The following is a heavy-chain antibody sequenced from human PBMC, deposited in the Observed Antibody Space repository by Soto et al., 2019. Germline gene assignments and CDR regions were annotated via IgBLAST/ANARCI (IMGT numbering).Heavy chain of an antibody. CDR3: AAGVGATTHDAFDI. D-gene: IGHD1-26*01. CDR2: ISSSSSYI. V-gene: IGHV3-21*01. CDR1: GFTFSSYS. Sequence: EVQLVESGGGLVKPGGSLRLSCAASGFTFSSYSMNWVRQAPGKGLEWVSSISSSSSYIYYADSVKGRFTISRDNAKNPLYLQMNSLRAEDTAVYYCAAGVGATTHDAFDIWGQGTMVTVSS. J-gene: IGHJ3*02.